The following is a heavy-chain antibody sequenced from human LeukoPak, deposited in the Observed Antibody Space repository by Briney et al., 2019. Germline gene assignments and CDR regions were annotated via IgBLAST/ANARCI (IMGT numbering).Heavy chain of an antibody. V-gene: IGHV1-2*02. CDR2: INPNSGGT. D-gene: IGHD6-13*01. Sequence: ASVKVSCKASGYTFTGYYMHWVRQAPGQGLEWMGWINPNSGGTNYAQKFQGRVTMTRDTSISTAYMELSRLRSDDTAVYYCARGYQVAAAGMDVWGQGTSVTVSS. CDR3: ARGYQVAAAGMDV. J-gene: IGHJ6*02. CDR1: GYTFTGYY.